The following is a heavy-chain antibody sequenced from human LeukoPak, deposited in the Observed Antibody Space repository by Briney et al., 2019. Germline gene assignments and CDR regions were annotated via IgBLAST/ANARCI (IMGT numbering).Heavy chain of an antibody. Sequence: GSLRLSCAATGFAFSSYAMSWVRQPPGKGLEWIGYIYYSGSTNYNPSLKSRVTISVDTSKNQFSLKLSSVTAADTAVYYCARHGYSSSWYQIYTFDIWGQGTMVTVSS. V-gene: IGHV4-59*08. J-gene: IGHJ3*02. CDR3: ARHGYSSSWYQIYTFDI. CDR1: GFAFSSYA. D-gene: IGHD6-13*01. CDR2: IYYSGST.